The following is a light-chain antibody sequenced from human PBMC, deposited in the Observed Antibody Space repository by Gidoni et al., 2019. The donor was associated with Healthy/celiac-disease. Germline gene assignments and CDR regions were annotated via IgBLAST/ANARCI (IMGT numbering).Light chain of an antibody. CDR1: QSVSNGY. Sequence: IVLPQSPGTLSLSPRERATLACRASQSVSNGYLAWYQQKPGQAPRLLVYGAYGASTRATGIPDRFSGSGSRTDFTLTISRLEPEESAGYYCQQYGSLVTFGGGTKVEIK. V-gene: IGKV3-20*01. J-gene: IGKJ4*01. CDR2: GAYGAS. CDR3: QQYGSLVT.